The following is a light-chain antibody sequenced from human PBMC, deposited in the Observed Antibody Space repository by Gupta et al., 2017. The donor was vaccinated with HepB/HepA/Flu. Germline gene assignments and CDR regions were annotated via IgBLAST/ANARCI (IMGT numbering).Light chain of an antibody. CDR1: QSVSNN. Sequence: MTQSPATLSVSPGERATLSCRASQSVSNNLAWYQQKPGQGPRLLISYASTRATGIPARFSGSGSGTEFTLTISSLQSEDSAIYYCQQYNDWPPITFGQGTRLEIK. CDR3: QQYNDWPPIT. J-gene: IGKJ5*01. V-gene: IGKV3-15*01. CDR2: YAS.